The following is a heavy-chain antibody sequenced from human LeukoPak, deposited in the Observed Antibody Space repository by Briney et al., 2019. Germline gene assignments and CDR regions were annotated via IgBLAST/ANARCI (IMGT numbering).Heavy chain of an antibody. D-gene: IGHD3-9*01. CDR2: IRTTGEGAKYA. Sequence: PGGSLRLSCAPSGFSFTDYPMNWVRQARGKGLEWISNIRTTGEGAKYAYYADSVKGRVTISRDDGKNTLYLHMNSLRDDDTAVYYCATDQRYAFDHWGQGTLVTVSS. V-gene: IGHV3-48*02. CDR3: ATDQRYAFDH. CDR1: GFSFTDYP. J-gene: IGHJ4*02.